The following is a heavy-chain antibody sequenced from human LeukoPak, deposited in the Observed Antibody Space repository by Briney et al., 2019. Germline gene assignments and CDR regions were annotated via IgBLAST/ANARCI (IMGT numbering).Heavy chain of an antibody. V-gene: IGHV3-23*01. CDR3: ITSGTV. Sequence: PGGSLRLSCAASGFTFTNFGMSWVRQTPGKGLEWVSGISGSGGTTYYADPVKGRFTISRDNSKNTLFLQMNSLRVEDTAIYYCITSGTVRGQGTTVTVSS. J-gene: IGHJ6*02. CDR2: ISGSGGTT. D-gene: IGHD2-2*01. CDR1: GFTFTNFG.